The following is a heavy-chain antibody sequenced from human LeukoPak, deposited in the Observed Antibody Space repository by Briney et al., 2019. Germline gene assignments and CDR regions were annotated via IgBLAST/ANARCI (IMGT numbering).Heavy chain of an antibody. V-gene: IGHV3-30*02. Sequence: GGSLRLSCAASGFTFSSYGMHWVRQAPGKGPEWVAFIRYDGSNKYYADSVKGRFTISRDNSKNTLYLQMNSLRAEDTAVYYCAKDPPYTAMSPRFDYWGQGTLVTVSS. CDR2: IRYDGSNK. J-gene: IGHJ4*02. CDR3: AKDPPYTAMSPRFDY. CDR1: GFTFSSYG. D-gene: IGHD5-18*01.